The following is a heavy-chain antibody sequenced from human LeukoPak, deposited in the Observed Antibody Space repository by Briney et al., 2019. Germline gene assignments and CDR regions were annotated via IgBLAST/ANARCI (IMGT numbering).Heavy chain of an antibody. V-gene: IGHV1-2*04. CDR3: ARSEGIAAAPFDY. J-gene: IGHJ4*02. Sequence: ASVKVSCKASGYTFHGYYMHWVRQAPGQGLAWMGWINPNSGGTNYAQKFQGWVTMTRDTSISTAYMELSRLRSDDTAVYYCARSEGIAAAPFDYWGQGTLVTVSS. CDR1: GYTFHGYY. CDR2: INPNSGGT. D-gene: IGHD6-6*01.